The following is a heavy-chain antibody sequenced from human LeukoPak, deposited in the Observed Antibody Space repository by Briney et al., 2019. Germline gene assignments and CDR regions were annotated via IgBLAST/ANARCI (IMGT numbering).Heavy chain of an antibody. J-gene: IGHJ2*01. CDR3: ARDMAKSSNWIWYSDL. D-gene: IGHD2-2*01. V-gene: IGHV3-11*01. CDR2: ISSSGSTI. Sequence: PGGSLRLSRAASGFTFGDHHMSWVRQAPGKGLEWISYISSSGSTIYYADSVEGRFTISRDNAKNSLYLQLNSLRAEDSAFYYCARDMAKSSNWIWYSDLWGRGTLVTVSS. CDR1: GFTFGDHH.